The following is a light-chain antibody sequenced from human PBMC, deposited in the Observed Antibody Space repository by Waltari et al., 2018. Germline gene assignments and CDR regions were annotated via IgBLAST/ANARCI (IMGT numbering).Light chain of an antibody. J-gene: IGLJ3*02. V-gene: IGLV2-11*01. CDR1: SSDVGGYHY. Sequence: QSALPQPRSVSGSPGQSVTISSTGTSSDVGGYHYVSCYQQHPSRAPTLMIYDVTQRPSGVPDRFSASKSGNTASLTISVLQAEDEADYYCCSYAGSYTWVFGGGTKLTVL. CDR3: CSYAGSYTWV. CDR2: DVT.